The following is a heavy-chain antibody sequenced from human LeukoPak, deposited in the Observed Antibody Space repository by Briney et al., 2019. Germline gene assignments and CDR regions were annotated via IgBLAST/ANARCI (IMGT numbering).Heavy chain of an antibody. CDR3: ARQGAQHITIFGVVDYYMDV. V-gene: IGHV1-2*02. Sequence: ASVKVSCKASGYTFTGYYMHWVRQAPGQGLEWMGWINPNSGGTNYAQKFQGRVTMTRDTSISTGYMELSRLRSDDMAVYYCARQGAQHITIFGVVDYYMDVWGKGTTVTVS. J-gene: IGHJ6*03. CDR1: GYTFTGYY. D-gene: IGHD3-3*01. CDR2: INPNSGGT.